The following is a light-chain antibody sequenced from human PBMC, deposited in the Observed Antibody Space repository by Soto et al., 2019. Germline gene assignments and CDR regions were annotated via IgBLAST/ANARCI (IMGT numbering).Light chain of an antibody. CDR3: LQDHDDSWT. J-gene: IGKJ1*01. CDR2: GVS. Sequence: EIVLTQSPATLSLSPGDRATLSCRASQSVRSDYFAWYQQKPGQAPRVIIFGVSTRATAIPDRFSGSGSGTDFTLTISRLEPEDFATYYCLQDHDDSWTFGQGTKVDIK. CDR1: QSVRSDY. V-gene: IGKV3-20*01.